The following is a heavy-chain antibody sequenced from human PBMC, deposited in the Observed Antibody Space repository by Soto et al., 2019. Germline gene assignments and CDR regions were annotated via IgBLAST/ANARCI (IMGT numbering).Heavy chain of an antibody. Sequence: QVQLQESGPGLVKPSGTLSLTCAVSGGSISSSNWWSWVRQPPGKGLEWIGEIYHSGSTNYNPSLKSRVTXSXDXXKNQFSLKLSSVTAADTAVYYCARDKAGYGNWFDPWGQGTLVTVSS. CDR3: ARDKAGYGNWFDP. D-gene: IGHD5-12*01. V-gene: IGHV4-4*02. CDR2: IYHSGST. CDR1: GGSISSSNW. J-gene: IGHJ5*02.